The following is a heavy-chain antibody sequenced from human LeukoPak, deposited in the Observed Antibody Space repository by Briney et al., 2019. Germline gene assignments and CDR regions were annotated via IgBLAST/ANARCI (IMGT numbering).Heavy chain of an antibody. Sequence: GGSLRLSCAASGFTFSSYGMHWVRQAPGKGLEWVAVIWYGGSNKYYADSVKGRFTISRDNSKNTLYLQMNSLRAEDTAVYYCARASDCSSTSCYYYYYYMDVWGKGTTVTVSS. J-gene: IGHJ6*03. D-gene: IGHD2-2*01. CDR2: IWYGGSNK. CDR3: ARASDCSSTSCYYYYYYMDV. V-gene: IGHV3-33*08. CDR1: GFTFSSYG.